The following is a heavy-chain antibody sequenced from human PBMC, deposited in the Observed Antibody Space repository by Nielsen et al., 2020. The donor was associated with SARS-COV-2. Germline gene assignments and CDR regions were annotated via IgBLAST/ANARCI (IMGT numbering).Heavy chain of an antibody. J-gene: IGHJ4*02. V-gene: IGHV3-23*01. CDR2: ISSSGGST. CDR3: AKVPMVRGVTRYYFDY. Sequence: GESLKISCAGSGLTFSSYAMSWVRQAPGKGLEWVSVISSSGGSTCYADSVKGRFTISRDNSKNTLYLQMNSLRAEDTAVYYCAKVPMVRGVTRYYFDYWGQGTLVTVSS. CDR1: GLTFSSYA. D-gene: IGHD3-10*01.